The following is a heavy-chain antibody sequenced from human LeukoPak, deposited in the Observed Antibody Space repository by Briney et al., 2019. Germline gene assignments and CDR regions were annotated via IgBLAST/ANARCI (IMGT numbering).Heavy chain of an antibody. J-gene: IGHJ4*02. CDR3: ARLVDYYGSGSYADY. CDR2: IYYSGST. Sequence: SETLSLTCTVSGGSISSYYWSWIRQPPGKGLECIGYIYYSGSTNYNPSLKGRVTISVDTSENQFSLKLSSVTAADTAVYYCARLVDYYGSGSYADYWGQGTLVTVST. CDR1: GGSISSYY. V-gene: IGHV4-59*08. D-gene: IGHD3-10*01.